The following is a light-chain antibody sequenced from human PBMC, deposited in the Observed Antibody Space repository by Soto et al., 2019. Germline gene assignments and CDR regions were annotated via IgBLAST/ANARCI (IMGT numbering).Light chain of an antibody. J-gene: IGLJ2*01. CDR2: EVS. CDR1: SSDVGGYNY. V-gene: IGLV2-8*01. Sequence: QSALTQPPSASGSPGQSVTISCTGTSSDVGGYNYVSWYQQHPGKAPKLMIYEVSKRPSGVPDRFSGSKSGNTASLTVSGLQAEDEAAYYCSSYVGSNNPVFGGGTKLTVL. CDR3: SSYVGSNNPV.